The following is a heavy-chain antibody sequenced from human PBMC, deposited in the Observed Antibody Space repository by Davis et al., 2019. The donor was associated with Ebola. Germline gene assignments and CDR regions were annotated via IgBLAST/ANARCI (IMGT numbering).Heavy chain of an antibody. D-gene: IGHD3-3*01. CDR2: ISSSGSTI. J-gene: IGHJ4*02. CDR3: ARFYYDFWSGYTTTYYFNY. Sequence: GESLKISCAASGFTFSSYEMNWVRQAPGKGLEWVSYISSSGSTIYYADSVKGRFTISRDNAKNSLYLQMNSLRAEDTAVYYCARFYYDFWSGYTTTYYFNYWGQGTLVTVSS. CDR1: GFTFSSYE. V-gene: IGHV3-48*03.